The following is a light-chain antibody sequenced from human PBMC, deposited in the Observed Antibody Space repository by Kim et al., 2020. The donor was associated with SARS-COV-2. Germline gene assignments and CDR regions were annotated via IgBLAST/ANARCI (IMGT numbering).Light chain of an antibody. CDR1: SSSIGNNY. Sequence: GQRVNISCSGSSSSIGNNYVSWYQQFPGTAPRLLIYDNNKRSPGLPDRFSGSKSGTSATLGITGLHTGDEADYYCGTWDSRLSAWVFGGGTRLTVL. CDR3: GTWDSRLSAWV. V-gene: IGLV1-51*01. CDR2: DNN. J-gene: IGLJ3*02.